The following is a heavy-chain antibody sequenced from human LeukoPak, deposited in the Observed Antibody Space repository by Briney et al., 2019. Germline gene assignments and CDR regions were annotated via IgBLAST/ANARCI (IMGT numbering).Heavy chain of an antibody. J-gene: IGHJ3*02. CDR3: ARAGVPAAIAGYAFDI. Sequence: GGSLRLSCAASGFTFSRYWMHWVRQAPGKGLVWVSRINSDGSSTSYADSVKGRFTISRDNAKNSLYLQMNSLRAEDTAVYYCARAGVPAAIAGYAFDIWGQGTMVTVSS. D-gene: IGHD2-2*02. CDR2: INSDGSST. CDR1: GFTFSRYW. V-gene: IGHV3-74*01.